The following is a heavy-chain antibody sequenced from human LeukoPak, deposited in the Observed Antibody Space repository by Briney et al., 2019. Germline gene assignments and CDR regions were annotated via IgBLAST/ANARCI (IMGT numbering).Heavy chain of an antibody. Sequence: GGSLRLSCAASGFTFSNYWMHWVRQAPGKGLVWVSRINSDGSSTSYADSVKGRFTISRDNAKNTLYLQMNSLRAEDTAVYYCARETYYDILTGYLAPTSDFDYWGQGTLVTVSS. D-gene: IGHD3-9*01. CDR2: INSDGSST. J-gene: IGHJ4*02. V-gene: IGHV3-74*01. CDR1: GFTFSNYW. CDR3: ARETYYDILTGYLAPTSDFDY.